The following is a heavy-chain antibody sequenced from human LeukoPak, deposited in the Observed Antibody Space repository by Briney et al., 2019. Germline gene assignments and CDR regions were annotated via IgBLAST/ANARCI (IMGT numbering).Heavy chain of an antibody. CDR2: INHSGST. Sequence: PSETLSLTCAVYGGSFSGYYWSWIRQPPGKGLEWIGEINHSGSTNYNPSLKRRVTISVDTSKNQFSLKLSSVTAADTAVYYCARGIPIVVVVAATVPFDYWGQGTLVTVSS. CDR1: GGSFSGYY. D-gene: IGHD2-15*01. V-gene: IGHV4-34*01. J-gene: IGHJ4*02. CDR3: ARGIPIVVVVAATVPFDY.